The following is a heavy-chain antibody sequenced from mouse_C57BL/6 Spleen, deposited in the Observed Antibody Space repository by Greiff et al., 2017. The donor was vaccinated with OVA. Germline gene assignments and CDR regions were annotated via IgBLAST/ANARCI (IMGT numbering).Heavy chain of an antibody. CDR2: ISSGSSTI. V-gene: IGHV5-17*01. D-gene: IGHD2-3*01. J-gene: IGHJ2*01. CDR3: ARWGGYYGSY. Sequence: DVHLVESGGGLVKPGGSLKLSCAASGFTFSDYGMHWVRQAPEKGLEWVAYISSGSSTIYYADTVKGRFTISRDNAKNTLFLQMTSLRSEDTAMYYCARWGGYYGSYWGQGTTLTVSS. CDR1: GFTFSDYG.